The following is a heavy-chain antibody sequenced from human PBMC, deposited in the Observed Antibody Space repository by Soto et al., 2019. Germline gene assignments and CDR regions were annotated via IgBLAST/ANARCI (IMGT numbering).Heavy chain of an antibody. CDR1: GGTFSSYA. Sequence: VASVKVSCKASGGTFSSYAISWVRQAPGQGLEWMGGIIPIFGTANYAQKFQGRVTITADTSKNQFSLKLSSVTAADTAVYYCALNSIIAAAGRESDYWGQGTLVTVSS. D-gene: IGHD6-13*01. CDR2: IIPIFGTA. V-gene: IGHV1-69*06. J-gene: IGHJ4*02. CDR3: ALNSIIAAAGRESDY.